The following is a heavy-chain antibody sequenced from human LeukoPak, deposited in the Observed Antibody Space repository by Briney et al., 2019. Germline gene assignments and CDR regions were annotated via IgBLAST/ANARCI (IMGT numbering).Heavy chain of an antibody. CDR1: VFTFSNYW. D-gene: IGHD5-12*01. V-gene: IGHV3-7*01. J-gene: IGHJ4*02. CDR2: INRDGSEK. Sequence: GGSLRLSCAASVFTFSNYWMTWVRQAPGKGLEWVANINRDGSEKYYVDSVKGRFTISRDNAKNSLYLQMNSLRAGDTAVYYCAREGLVAVTIDYWGQGTLVTVSS. CDR3: AREGLVAVTIDY.